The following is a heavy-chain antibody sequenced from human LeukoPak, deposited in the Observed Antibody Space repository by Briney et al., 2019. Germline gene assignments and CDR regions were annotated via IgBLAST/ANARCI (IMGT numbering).Heavy chain of an antibody. CDR3: AKFNQQYCSSISCYGGFDY. V-gene: IGHV3-21*01. J-gene: IGHJ4*02. D-gene: IGHD2-2*01. Sequence: PGGSLRLSCAASGFTFSSYSMNWVRQAPGKGLEWVSSISSSSSYIYYADSVKGRFTISRDNAKNSLYQQMNSLRAEDTAVYYCAKFNQQYCSSISCYGGFDYWGQGTLVTVSS. CDR2: ISSSSSYI. CDR1: GFTFSSYS.